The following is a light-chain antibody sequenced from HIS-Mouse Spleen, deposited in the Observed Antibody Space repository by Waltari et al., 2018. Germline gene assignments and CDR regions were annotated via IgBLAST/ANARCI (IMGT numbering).Light chain of an antibody. J-gene: IGLJ3*02. CDR1: SSDVGSYNL. Sequence: QSALTQPASVSGSPGQSITISCTGTSSDVGSYNLVSWYQQHPGKATKLMIYEGSKRPSGVSNLLSGSKSGNTASLTISGLQAEDEADYYCCSYAGSSTWVFGGGTKLTVL. CDR3: CSYAGSSTWV. V-gene: IGLV2-23*01. CDR2: EGS.